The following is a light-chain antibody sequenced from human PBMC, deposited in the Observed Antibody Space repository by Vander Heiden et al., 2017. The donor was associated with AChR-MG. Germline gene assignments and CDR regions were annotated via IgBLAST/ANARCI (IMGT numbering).Light chain of an antibody. V-gene: IGKV2-30*01. CDR1: QSLEYSDGETY. CDR2: KVA. CDR3: MQGKHWPFT. Sequence: VVMTQFPLFLSVTRGQPASLSCRSSQSLEYSDGETYLSWIQQRPGQTPRRLIYKVANRDFGVADRFSGSGSGTYFSLRISRVEAEDVGIYYCMQGKHWPFTFGPGTKVDIK. J-gene: IGKJ3*01.